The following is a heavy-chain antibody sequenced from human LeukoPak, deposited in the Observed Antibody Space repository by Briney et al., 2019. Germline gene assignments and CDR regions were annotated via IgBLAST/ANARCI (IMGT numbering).Heavy chain of an antibody. V-gene: IGHV1-69*05. D-gene: IGHD3-22*01. CDR3: ARDRYYYDSSGSYYFDF. Sequence: PVKVSCKASGYTFSSCAISWVRQAPGQGLEWMGGIIPIFGTAIYAQRFQGRVTITTDESTSTAYMELSSLRSEDTAVYYCARDRYYYDSSGSYYFDFWGQGTLVTVSS. J-gene: IGHJ4*02. CDR1: GYTFSSCA. CDR2: IIPIFGTA.